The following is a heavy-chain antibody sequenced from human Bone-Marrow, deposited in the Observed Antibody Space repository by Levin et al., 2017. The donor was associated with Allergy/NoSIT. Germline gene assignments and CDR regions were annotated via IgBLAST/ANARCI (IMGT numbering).Heavy chain of an antibody. CDR3: AKAPSVRRGSSWFWQLAY. CDR2: TSSDGSNK. J-gene: IGHJ4*02. D-gene: IGHD3-10*01. V-gene: IGHV3-30*18. Sequence: HSGGSLRLSCAASGFTFSSYGMHWVRQAPGKGLEWVAVTSSDGSNKYYGDSVKGRFTISRDNGKNTLYLQMNSLRAEDTAVYYCAKAPSVRRGSSWFWQLAYWGQGTLVTVSS. CDR1: GFTFSSYG.